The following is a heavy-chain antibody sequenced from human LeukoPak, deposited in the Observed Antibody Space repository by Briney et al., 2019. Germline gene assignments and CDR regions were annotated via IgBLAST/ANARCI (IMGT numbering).Heavy chain of an antibody. CDR2: ISYDGGTA. CDR3: AKQDYAAHWYFDL. Sequence: GGSLRLSCAVSGFTLTSYPMHWVRQAPGKGLEWVAVISYDGGTAYYADSVKGRFTISRDNSKNTLYLQMNSLRAEDTAVYYCAKQDYAAHWYFDLWGRGTLVTVSS. J-gene: IGHJ2*01. V-gene: IGHV3-30-3*01. CDR1: GFTLTSYP. D-gene: IGHD4-17*01.